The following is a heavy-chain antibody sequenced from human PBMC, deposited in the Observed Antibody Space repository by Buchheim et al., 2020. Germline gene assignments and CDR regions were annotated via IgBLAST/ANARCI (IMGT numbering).Heavy chain of an antibody. CDR3: SWSLNY. Sequence: EVQMVESGGGLVQPGGSLRLSCAASGFSFTSAWMDWVRQAPGKGLEWVANIKYDGTEKDYVDSVKGRFTISRDNAKNSLYLEMNSLRVEDTAVYFCSWSLNYWGQGTL. CDR1: GFSFTSAW. V-gene: IGHV3-7*01. CDR2: IKYDGTEK. J-gene: IGHJ4*02.